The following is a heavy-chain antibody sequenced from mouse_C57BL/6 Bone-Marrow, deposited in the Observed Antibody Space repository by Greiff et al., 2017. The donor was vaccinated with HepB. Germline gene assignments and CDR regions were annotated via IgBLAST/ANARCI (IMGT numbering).Heavy chain of an antibody. Sequence: VQLQQSGAELARPGASVKLSCKASGYTFTSYGISWVKQSTGQGLEWIGEIYPRSGNTYYNEKFKGKATLTADKSSSTAYMELRSLTSEDSAVYVCARKGFPITTVVATDYWGQGTTLTVSS. V-gene: IGHV1-81*01. CDR1: GYTFTSYG. J-gene: IGHJ2*01. CDR2: IYPRSGNT. CDR3: ARKGFPITTVVATDY. D-gene: IGHD1-1*01.